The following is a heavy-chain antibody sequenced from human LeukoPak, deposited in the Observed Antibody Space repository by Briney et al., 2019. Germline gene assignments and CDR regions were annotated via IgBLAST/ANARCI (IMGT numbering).Heavy chain of an antibody. CDR1: GFTFSDYY. CDR3: ARGICSGGSCYLDYYYYYGMDV. V-gene: IGHV3-11*06. Sequence: AGGSLRLSCAGSGFTFSDYYMSWIRQAPGKGLEWVSYISSTGSSTNYADSVKGRFTISRDNAKNSLYLQMNSLRAEDTAVYYCARGICSGGSCYLDYYYYYGMDVWGQGTTVTVSS. J-gene: IGHJ6*02. D-gene: IGHD2-15*01. CDR2: ISSTGSST.